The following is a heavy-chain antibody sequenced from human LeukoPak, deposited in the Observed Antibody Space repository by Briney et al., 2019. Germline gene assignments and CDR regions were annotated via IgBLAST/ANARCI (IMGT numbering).Heavy chain of an antibody. CDR1: GFTFSSYA. CDR3: ARSPGGHYDCSGYYSPFFFDY. V-gene: IGHV3-23*01. J-gene: IGHJ4*02. D-gene: IGHD3-22*01. CDR2: ICKSGGST. Sequence: GGSLRLSCAASGFTFSSYAMSWVRQAPGRGLEWVSAICKSGGSTYYADSVRGRFTISRDNSKNTLYLQMNSLRAEDTAGYYCARSPGGHYDCSGYYSPFFFDYRGPGTLVTVSS.